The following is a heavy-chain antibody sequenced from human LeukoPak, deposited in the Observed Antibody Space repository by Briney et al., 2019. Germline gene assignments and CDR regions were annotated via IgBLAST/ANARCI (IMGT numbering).Heavy chain of an antibody. Sequence: GESLKISCKGSGYSFTSYWIGWVRQMPGKGLEWMGIIYPGDSDTRYSPSFQGQVTISADKSISTAYLQWSGLKASDTAMYYCASTDTAMVTPPRTWGQGTLVTVSS. J-gene: IGHJ5*02. V-gene: IGHV5-51*01. CDR3: ASTDTAMVTPPRT. D-gene: IGHD5-18*01. CDR1: GYSFTSYW. CDR2: IYPGDSDT.